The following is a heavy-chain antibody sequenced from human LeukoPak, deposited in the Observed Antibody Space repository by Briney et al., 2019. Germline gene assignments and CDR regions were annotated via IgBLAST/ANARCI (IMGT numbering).Heavy chain of an antibody. D-gene: IGHD3-3*01. J-gene: IGHJ4*02. CDR3: AREMYDGLESPLGY. CDR1: GYTFTSYG. V-gene: IGHV1-18*01. Sequence: ASVKVSCKASGYTFTSYGISWVRQAPGQGLEWMGWISAYNGNTNYAQKLQGRVTMTTDTSASTAYMELRSLRSDDTAVYYCAREMYDGLESPLGYWGQGTLVTVSS. CDR2: ISAYNGNT.